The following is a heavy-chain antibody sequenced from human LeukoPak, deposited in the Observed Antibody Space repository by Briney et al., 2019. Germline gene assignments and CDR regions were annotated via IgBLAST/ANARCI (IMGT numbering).Heavy chain of an antibody. Sequence: GEPLKISCKGSGYSFTSYWIGWVRQMPGKGLEWMGIIYPGDSDTRYSPSFQGQVTISADKSISTAYLQWSSLKASDTAIYYCASPYSGSEGAFDIGGQGTMVTVSS. J-gene: IGHJ3*02. V-gene: IGHV5-51*01. CDR2: IYPGDSDT. CDR3: ASPYSGSEGAFDI. CDR1: GYSFTSYW. D-gene: IGHD1-26*01.